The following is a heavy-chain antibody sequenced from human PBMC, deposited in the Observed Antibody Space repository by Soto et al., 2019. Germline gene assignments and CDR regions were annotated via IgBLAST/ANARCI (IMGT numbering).Heavy chain of an antibody. J-gene: IGHJ3*02. CDR1: GYSFTSYW. Sequence: GESLKISCKGSGYSFTSYWIGWVRQMPGKGLEWMGIIYPGDSDTRYSPSFQGQVTISADKSISTAYLQWSSLKALVNAMYYCARQPVGYGGSSDYFDIWGQGTMVTVS. D-gene: IGHD2-15*01. CDR3: ARQPVGYGGSSDYFDI. CDR2: IYPGDSDT. V-gene: IGHV5-51*01.